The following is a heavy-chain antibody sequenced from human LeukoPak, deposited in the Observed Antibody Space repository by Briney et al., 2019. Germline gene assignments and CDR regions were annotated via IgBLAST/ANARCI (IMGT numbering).Heavy chain of an antibody. V-gene: IGHV1-18*01. J-gene: IGHJ4*02. D-gene: IGHD3-10*01. CDR3: ARDPWYYYGSGSYYSAVFDY. Sequence: ASVKVSCKASGYTFTSYGISWVRQAPGQGLEWMGWISAYNGNTNYAQKLQGRVTMTTDTSTSTAYTELRSLRSDDTTVYYCARDPWYYYGSGSYYSAVFDYWGQGTLVTVSS. CDR1: GYTFTSYG. CDR2: ISAYNGNT.